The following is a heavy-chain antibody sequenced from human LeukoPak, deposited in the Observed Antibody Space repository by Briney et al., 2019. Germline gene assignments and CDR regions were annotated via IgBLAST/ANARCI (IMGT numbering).Heavy chain of an antibody. D-gene: IGHD6-13*01. CDR2: ISYDGSNK. CDR3: AKDMAEGAAAGIFDY. J-gene: IGHJ4*02. V-gene: IGHV3-30*18. CDR1: GFTFSSYG. Sequence: PGRSLRLSCAASGFTFSSYGMHWVRQAPGKGLEWVAVISYDGSNKYYADSVKGRFTISRDNSKNTLYLQMNSLRAEDTAVYYCAKDMAEGAAAGIFDYWGQGTLVTVSS.